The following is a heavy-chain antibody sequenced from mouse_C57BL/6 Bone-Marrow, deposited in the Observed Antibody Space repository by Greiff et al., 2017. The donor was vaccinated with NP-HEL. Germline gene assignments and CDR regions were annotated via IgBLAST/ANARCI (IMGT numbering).Heavy chain of an antibody. V-gene: IGHV3-6*01. CDR2: ISYDGSN. Sequence: ESGPGLVKPSQSLSLTCSVTGYSITSGYYWNWIRQFPGNKLEWMGYISYDGSNNYNPSLKNRISITRDTSKNQFCLKLNSVTTEDTATYYCARDYYGNAMDYWGQGTSVTVSS. J-gene: IGHJ4*01. CDR3: ARDYYGNAMDY. D-gene: IGHD1-1*01. CDR1: GYSITSGYY.